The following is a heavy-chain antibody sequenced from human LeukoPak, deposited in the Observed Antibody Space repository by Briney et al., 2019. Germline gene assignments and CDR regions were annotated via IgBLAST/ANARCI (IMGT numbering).Heavy chain of an antibody. D-gene: IGHD2-2*01. J-gene: IGHJ4*02. CDR2: IDSSSSTI. Sequence: GGSLRLSCEASGFIFSDYNMNWVRQAPGKGLEWLSFIDSSSSTIYYADSVKGRFAISRDNAKNSLFLQMDSLRAEDTALYYCAQRSPRYCSSTSCYRDYWGQGTLVTVSS. CDR3: AQRSPRYCSSTSCYRDY. V-gene: IGHV3-48*04. CDR1: GFIFSDYN.